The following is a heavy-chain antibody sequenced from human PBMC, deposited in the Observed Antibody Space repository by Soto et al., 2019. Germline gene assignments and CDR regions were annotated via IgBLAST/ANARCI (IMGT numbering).Heavy chain of an antibody. Sequence: EVQLVESGGGLVKPGGSLRLSCAASGFTFSNAWINWVRQAPGKGLEWVGRIKSKTDGGTADFAAPVKGRFAISGDDSKNTVYLQMNSLKTEDTAVYYCTTDSYSTIIVVRFDYWGHGTLVTVSS. J-gene: IGHJ4*01. CDR3: TTDSYSTIIVVRFDY. CDR1: GFTFSNAW. CDR2: IKSKTDGGTA. D-gene: IGHD3-22*01. V-gene: IGHV3-15*07.